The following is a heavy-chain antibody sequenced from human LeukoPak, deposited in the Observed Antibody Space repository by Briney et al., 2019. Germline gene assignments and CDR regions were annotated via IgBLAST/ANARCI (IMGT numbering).Heavy chain of an antibody. CDR2: IYYSGST. Sequence: SSETLSLTCTVSGGSISSYYWSWIRQPPGKGLEWIGYIYYSGSTNYNPSLKSRVTISVDTSKNQFSLKLSSVTAADTAVYYCARNSYYYDSSGYYYGVIAFDIWGQGTMVTVSS. J-gene: IGHJ3*02. CDR3: ARNSYYYDSSGYYYGVIAFDI. CDR1: GGSISSYY. D-gene: IGHD3-22*01. V-gene: IGHV4-59*01.